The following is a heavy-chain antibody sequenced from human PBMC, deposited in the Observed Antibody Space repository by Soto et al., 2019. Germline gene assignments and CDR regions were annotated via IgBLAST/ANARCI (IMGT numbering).Heavy chain of an antibody. CDR2: INPSGGST. Sequence: ASVKVSCKASGYTFTSYYMHWVRQAPGQGLEWMGIINPSGGSTSYAQKFQGRVTMTRDTSTSTVYMELSSLRSEDTAVYYCASEYSSSHYYYYGMDVWGQGTTVTVSS. D-gene: IGHD6-6*01. CDR3: ASEYSSSHYYYYGMDV. CDR1: GYTFTSYY. V-gene: IGHV1-46*01. J-gene: IGHJ6*02.